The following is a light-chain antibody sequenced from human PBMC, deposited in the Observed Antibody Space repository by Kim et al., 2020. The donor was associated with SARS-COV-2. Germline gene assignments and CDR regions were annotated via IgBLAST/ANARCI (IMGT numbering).Light chain of an antibody. Sequence: SPGQTASITCSGDKLGDKYACWYQQKPGQSPVLVIYQDSKRPSGIPERFSGSRSGTTVTLTVSGVQAEDEADYFCQSADISGTSWVFGGGTQLTVL. CDR2: QDS. J-gene: IGLJ3*02. V-gene: IGLV3-25*03. CDR1: KLGDKY. CDR3: QSADISGTSWV.